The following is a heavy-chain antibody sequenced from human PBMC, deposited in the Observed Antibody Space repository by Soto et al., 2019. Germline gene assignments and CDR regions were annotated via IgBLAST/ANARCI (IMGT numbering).Heavy chain of an antibody. V-gene: IGHV3-48*01. CDR1: GFRFSDYS. Sequence: VGSQRLSCAASGFRFSDYSMNWVRQAQGRGLEWVSYISSSSFTIHYADSVEGRFAISRDNAKNSLYLQMNSLRVEDTAVYYCARLGDIVVVPAGDFRSNWFDPWGQGTLVTVSS. CDR3: ARLGDIVVVPAGDFRSNWFDP. D-gene: IGHD2-2*01. CDR2: ISSSSFTI. J-gene: IGHJ5*02.